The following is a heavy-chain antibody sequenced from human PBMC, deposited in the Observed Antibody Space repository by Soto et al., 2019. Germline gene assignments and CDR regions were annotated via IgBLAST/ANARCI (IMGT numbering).Heavy chain of an antibody. Sequence: GGSLRLSCAASGFTFSDSTLHWVRQASGKGLEWVGRIRNKTDGGTTDYAEPVKGRFAISRDDSNNMVYLQMNSLKIEDTAVYYCTTDSYSTIIIVRFDYWGHGTLVTVSS. D-gene: IGHD3-22*01. CDR1: GFTFSDST. J-gene: IGHJ4*01. CDR2: IRNKTDGGTT. CDR3: TTDSYSTIIIVRFDY. V-gene: IGHV3-15*01.